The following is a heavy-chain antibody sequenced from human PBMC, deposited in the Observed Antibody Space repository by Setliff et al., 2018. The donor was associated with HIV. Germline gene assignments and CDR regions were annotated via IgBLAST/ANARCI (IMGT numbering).Heavy chain of an antibody. CDR3: ARDQTGLEDFDL. CDR2: ILYGGTT. CDR1: GGSVGSRDYY. V-gene: IGHV4-39*02. D-gene: IGHD1-1*01. Sequence: NPSETLSLTCAVSGGSVGSRDYYWGWIRQPPGKGLEWIGNILYGGTTYYTPSLKSRVSISVDTSRNQFSLKLSSVTAEDTAVYYCARDQTGLEDFDLWGRGTLVTVSS. J-gene: IGHJ2*01.